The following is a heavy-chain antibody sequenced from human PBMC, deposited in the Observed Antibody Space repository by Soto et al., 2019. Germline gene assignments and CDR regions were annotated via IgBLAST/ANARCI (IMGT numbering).Heavy chain of an antibody. D-gene: IGHD3-10*02. J-gene: IGHJ3*02. Sequence: QVQLQEAGPGLVRPSQTLSLTCTVAGGSMSENDYSWSWLRQSPGQGLQWIGYIYDTWTTSYSPSVKSRVTMSADTSRNHFALKLTSATAADTAVYVCARGIVRGGFDIWGQGTLVTVSS. V-gene: IGHV4-30-4*08. CDR1: GGSMSENDYS. CDR2: IYDTWTT. CDR3: ARGIVRGGFDI.